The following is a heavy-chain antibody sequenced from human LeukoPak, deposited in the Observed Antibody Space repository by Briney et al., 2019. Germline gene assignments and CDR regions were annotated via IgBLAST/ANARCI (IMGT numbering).Heavy chain of an antibody. CDR1: GYSISSGYY. J-gene: IGHJ4*02. D-gene: IGHD3-22*01. V-gene: IGHV4-38-2*02. Sequence: SETLSLTCIVSGYSISSGYYWGWIRQPPGKGLEWIGNIYHSGITYYNLYNPSLKSRVIISVDTSKDHFSLKLSSVTAADTAVYYCARDDFDNSGYRPFYFWGQGSLVTVSS. CDR3: ARDDFDNSGYRPFYF. CDR2: IYHSGIT.